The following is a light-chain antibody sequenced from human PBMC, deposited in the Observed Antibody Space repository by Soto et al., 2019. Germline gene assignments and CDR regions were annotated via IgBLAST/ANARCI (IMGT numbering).Light chain of an antibody. CDR2: GAS. Sequence: DTVLTQSPGTLSLSPGERATLSCRASQSVSSSLAWYQQKPGQAPRLLIHGASSRATGIPDRFSGSGSGTDFTLTISRLEPEDFAVYYCQQYGSSPPLTFGGGTKVDIK. CDR3: QQYGSSPPLT. J-gene: IGKJ4*01. V-gene: IGKV3-20*01. CDR1: QSVSSS.